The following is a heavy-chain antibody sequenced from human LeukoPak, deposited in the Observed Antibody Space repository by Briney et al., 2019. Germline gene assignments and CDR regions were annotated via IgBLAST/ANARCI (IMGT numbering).Heavy chain of an antibody. CDR1: GGSISSYY. D-gene: IGHD3-9*01. J-gene: IGHJ4*02. Sequence: SETLSLTCTVSGGSISSYYWTWIRQPAGKGLEWIGRIYTTGSTNYNPSLNTRVTMSVDTPKNQFSLKLSSVTAADRAVYYCARSGDILTGYYRFDYWGQGTLVTVSS. V-gene: IGHV4-4*07. CDR2: IYTTGST. CDR3: ARSGDILTGYYRFDY.